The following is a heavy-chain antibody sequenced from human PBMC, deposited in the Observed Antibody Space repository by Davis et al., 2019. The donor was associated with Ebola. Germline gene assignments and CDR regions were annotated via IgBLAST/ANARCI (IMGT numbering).Heavy chain of an antibody. CDR1: GFSASLYS. J-gene: IGHJ3*01. V-gene: IGHV3-48*01. CDR3: VKDTSNIWFDV. D-gene: IGHD2/OR15-2a*01. Sequence: GESLKISCAFSGFSASLYSMNWVRQAPGKGLEWVSYISSTSRTMYYADSVKGRFTISRDNAKNTLHLQMNSLRVEDTAMYYCVKDTSNIWFDVWGQGTLVTVSA. CDR2: ISSTSRTM.